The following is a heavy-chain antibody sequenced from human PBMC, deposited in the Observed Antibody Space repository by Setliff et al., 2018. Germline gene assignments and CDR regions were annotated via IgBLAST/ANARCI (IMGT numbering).Heavy chain of an antibody. J-gene: IGHJ4*02. V-gene: IGHV1-18*01. CDR3: SRLVRFCTKTACQRLSGGEF. CDR1: GYTFNDYG. Sequence: EASVKVSCKTSGYTFNDYGITWVRQVPGQGLEWMGWISSYTGKTYYAEKLQGRVTLTTDTSTSTAYLDLRSLESDDTAVYYCSRLVRFCTKTACQRLSGGEFWGQGTLVTVPQ. D-gene: IGHD2-8*01. CDR2: ISSYTGKT.